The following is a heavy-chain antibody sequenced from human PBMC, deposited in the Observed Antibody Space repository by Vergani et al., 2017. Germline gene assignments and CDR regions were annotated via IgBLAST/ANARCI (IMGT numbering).Heavy chain of an antibody. CDR2: ISGSGGST. CDR3: AKDLDIVGSFGH. D-gene: IGHD2-2*03. J-gene: IGHJ1*01. CDR1: GFTFSSYA. Sequence: EVQLLESGGGLVQPGGSLRLSCAASGFTFSSYAMSWVRQAPGKGLEWVSAISGSGGSTYYADSVKGRFTISRDNSKNTLYLQMNSLRAEDTAVYYGAKDLDIVGSFGHWGQGTLVTVSS. V-gene: IGHV3-23*01.